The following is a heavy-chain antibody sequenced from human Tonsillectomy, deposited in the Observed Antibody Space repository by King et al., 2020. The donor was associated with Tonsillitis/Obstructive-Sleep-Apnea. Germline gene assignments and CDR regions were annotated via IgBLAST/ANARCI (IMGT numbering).Heavy chain of an antibody. CDR1: GFAFTSSA. CDR2: IVVGSGNT. D-gene: IGHD2-15*01. CDR3: AADSCSGGSCALWDYYYYGMDV. Sequence: QLVESGPEVKKPGTSVKVSCKASGFAFTSSAMQWVRQARGQRLEWIGWIVVGSGNTNYAQKFQERVTITRDMSTSTAYMELSSLRSEDTAVYYCAADSCSGGSCALWDYYYYGMDVWGQGTTVTVSS. V-gene: IGHV1-58*02. J-gene: IGHJ6*02.